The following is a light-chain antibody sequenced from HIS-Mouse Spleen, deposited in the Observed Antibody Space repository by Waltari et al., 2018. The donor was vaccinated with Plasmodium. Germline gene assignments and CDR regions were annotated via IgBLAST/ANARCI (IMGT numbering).Light chain of an antibody. V-gene: IGLV2-14*01. Sequence: QSALTQPAPVSGSPGQSITISCTGTSSDVGGYNYVPWYQQHPGKAPKLMIYEVSNRPSGVSNRFSGSKSGNTASLTISGLQAEDEADYYCSSYTSSSTVFGGGTKLTVL. CDR1: SSDVGGYNY. J-gene: IGLJ3*02. CDR2: EVS. CDR3: SSYTSSSTV.